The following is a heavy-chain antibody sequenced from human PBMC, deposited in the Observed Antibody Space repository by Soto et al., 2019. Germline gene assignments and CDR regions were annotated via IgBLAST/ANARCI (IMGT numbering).Heavy chain of an antibody. CDR2: IYYSGST. CDR1: GGSSSSGGYY. CDR3: ARHPGYYDILTGYTTYYFDS. J-gene: IGHJ4*02. Sequence: SETQSLTCTVSGGSSSSGGYYWSWIRQHPGKGLEWIGYIYYSGSTGYNPSLKSRVTISLDTPKNQFSLKLSSVTAADTAVYYCARHPGYYDILTGYTTYYFDSWGQGILVTVSS. V-gene: IGHV4-61*08. D-gene: IGHD3-9*01.